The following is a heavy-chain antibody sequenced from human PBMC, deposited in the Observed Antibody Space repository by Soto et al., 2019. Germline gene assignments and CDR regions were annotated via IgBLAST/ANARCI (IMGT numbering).Heavy chain of an antibody. D-gene: IGHD3-22*01. CDR1: GDSVSSNSAA. V-gene: IGHV6-1*01. CDR2: TYYRSKWYN. CDR3: ARVYYYDSSGSNWFDP. Sequence: SQTLSLTCDISGDSVSSNSAAWNWIRQSPSRGLEWLGRTYYRSKWYNDYAVSVKSRITINPDTSKNQFSLQLNSVTPEDTAVYYCARVYYYDSSGSNWFDPWGQGTLVTVSS. J-gene: IGHJ5*02.